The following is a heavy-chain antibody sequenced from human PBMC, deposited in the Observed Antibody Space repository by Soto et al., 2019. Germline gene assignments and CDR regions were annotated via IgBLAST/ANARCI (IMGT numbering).Heavy chain of an antibody. CDR3: VRGRGYSYKNYFDL. J-gene: IGHJ5*02. CDR2: IDHSGTT. D-gene: IGHD5-18*01. CDR1: GGSINSGGYY. V-gene: IGHV4-31*03. Sequence: SETLSLTCTVSGGSINSGGYYWTWIRQHPEKGLEWLGNIDHSGTTYYNPSLRSRLSISLDTSQNQFSLQVTSMTAADTAVYFCVRGRGYSYKNYFDLWGQGSLVTVSS.